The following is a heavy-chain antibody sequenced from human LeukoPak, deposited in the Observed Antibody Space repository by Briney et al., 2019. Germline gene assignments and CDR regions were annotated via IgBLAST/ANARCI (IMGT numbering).Heavy chain of an antibody. CDR2: ISSSSSYI. D-gene: IGHD6-13*01. CDR1: GFTLSSYA. CDR3: ARVWSPPYTSSWPDYFDY. V-gene: IGHV3-21*01. J-gene: IGHJ4*02. Sequence: GGSLRLSCAASGFTLSSYAMSWVRQAPGKGLEWVSSISSSSSYIYYGDSVKGRFTISRDNAKNSLYLQMNSLRAEDTAIYYCARVWSPPYTSSWPDYFDYWGQGTLVTVSS.